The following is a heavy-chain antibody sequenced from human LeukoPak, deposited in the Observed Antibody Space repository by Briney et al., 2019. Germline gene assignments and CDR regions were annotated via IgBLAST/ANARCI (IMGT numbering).Heavy chain of an antibody. J-gene: IGHJ4*02. CDR1: GYTFINYA. Sequence: ASVKVSCKASGYTFINYAMNWVRQATGQGLEWRGWINTNTGNPTYAQDFTGRFVFSLDTSVSTAYLQISSLKAEDTAVYYCARTPGSSWSTFDYWGQGTLVTVSS. D-gene: IGHD6-13*01. V-gene: IGHV7-4-1*02. CDR3: ARTPGSSWSTFDY. CDR2: INTNTGNP.